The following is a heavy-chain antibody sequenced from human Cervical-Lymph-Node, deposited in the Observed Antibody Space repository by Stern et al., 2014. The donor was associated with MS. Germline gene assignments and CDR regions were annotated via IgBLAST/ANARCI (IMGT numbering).Heavy chain of an antibody. CDR3: SKQGL. CDR2: ISYDGTKK. J-gene: IGHJ4*02. V-gene: IGHV3-30*18. Sequence: QVQLVESGGGVVRPGRSLRLSCEGSGFNFSNSGIHWVRQAPGKGLEWVAVISYDGTKKYYADSVKGRFTISRDNSKNTMYLQMDNVTGDDAAVYFCSKQGLWGQGTLVTVSS. CDR1: GFNFSNSG.